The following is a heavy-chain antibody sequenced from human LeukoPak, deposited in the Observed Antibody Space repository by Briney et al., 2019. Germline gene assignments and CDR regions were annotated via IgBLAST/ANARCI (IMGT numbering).Heavy chain of an antibody. CDR2: IRGDGGST. Sequence: GGSLRLSCAASGFTFDEYAMHWVRQVPGKGLEWVSLIRGDGGSTDYADSVKGRFTISRDNSKNSLYLQMNSLRTEDTALYYCAKDSGYDKSSGPPEGYWGQGTLVTVSS. J-gene: IGHJ4*02. CDR3: AKDSGYDKSSGPPEGY. D-gene: IGHD5-12*01. CDR1: GFTFDEYA. V-gene: IGHV3-43*02.